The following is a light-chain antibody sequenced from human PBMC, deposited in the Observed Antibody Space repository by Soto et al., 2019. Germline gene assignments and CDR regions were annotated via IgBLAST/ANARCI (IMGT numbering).Light chain of an antibody. CDR2: KAS. Sequence: DIQMTQSPSTLSASVGDRVTITCRASQSISSWLAWYQQKPGKAPKLLIYKASSLESGVPSRFSGSGSGTEFTLTISSLQPDDFATYYCQQYGSYLYTFGQGTKVDIK. J-gene: IGKJ2*01. V-gene: IGKV1-5*03. CDR1: QSISSW. CDR3: QQYGSYLYT.